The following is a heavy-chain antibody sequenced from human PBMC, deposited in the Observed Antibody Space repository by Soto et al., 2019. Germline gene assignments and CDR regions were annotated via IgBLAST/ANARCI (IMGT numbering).Heavy chain of an antibody. CDR1: GITFSEYS. CDR2: ISIDGDIT. D-gene: IGHD3-9*01. V-gene: IGHV3-64D*06. CDR3: VKASTFYDILTGYYSTNFFDP. Sequence: PGGSLRLSCSASGITFSEYSIHWVRQAPGKGLQYVSTISIDGDITYYADSVKGRFTISRDNSKNTLYLQMNSLSPEDTAVYYCVKASTFYDILTGYYSTNFFDPWGQGTLVTVSS. J-gene: IGHJ5*02.